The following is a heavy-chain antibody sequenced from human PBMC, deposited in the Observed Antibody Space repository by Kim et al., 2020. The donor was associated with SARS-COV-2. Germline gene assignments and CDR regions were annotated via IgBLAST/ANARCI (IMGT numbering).Heavy chain of an antibody. J-gene: IGHJ4*02. CDR2: IYHSGST. CDR3: ASLGGYSGYDYRY. D-gene: IGHD5-12*01. CDR1: GGSISSSNW. V-gene: IGHV4-4*02. Sequence: SETLSLTCAVSGGSISSSNWWSWVRQPPGKGLEWIGEIYHSGSTNYNPSLKSRVTISVDKSKNQFSLKLSSVTAADTAVYYCASLGGYSGYDYRYWGQGTLVTVSS.